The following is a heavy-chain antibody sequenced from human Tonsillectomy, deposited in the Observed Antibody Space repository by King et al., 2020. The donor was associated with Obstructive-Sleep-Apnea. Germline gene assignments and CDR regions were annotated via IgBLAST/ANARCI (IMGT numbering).Heavy chain of an antibody. J-gene: IGHJ6*02. V-gene: IGHV4-39*07. D-gene: IGHD2-15*01. CDR3: TRMVIAAYYYYAVDV. CDR2: IDYSGST. Sequence: WGWIRQPPGKGLEWIGNIDYSGSTNYNPSLKNRITISVDTSKNQLSLRLRSVTAADTAVYFCTRMVIAAYYYYAVDVWGQGTTVTVFS.